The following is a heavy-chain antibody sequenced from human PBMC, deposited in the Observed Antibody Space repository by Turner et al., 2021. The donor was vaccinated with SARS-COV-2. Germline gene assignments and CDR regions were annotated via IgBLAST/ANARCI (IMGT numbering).Heavy chain of an antibody. CDR1: GFTVSSND. CDR2: IYSGGST. V-gene: IGHV3-66*02. J-gene: IGHJ5*02. Sequence: ELQLVDSLVGFVQPVGSVRLSFAASGFTVSSNDRRRVRQATGKGLEWGSVIYSGGSTYYADYVKGRFTISRDKSKNTLYLQMNSLRDEDTAVYYCATDLKGGRGPWGQGTLVTVSS. D-gene: IGHD1-26*01. CDR3: ATDLKGGRGP.